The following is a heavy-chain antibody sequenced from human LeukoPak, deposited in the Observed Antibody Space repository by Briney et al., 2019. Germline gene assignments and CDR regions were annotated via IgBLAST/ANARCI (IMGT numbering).Heavy chain of an antibody. D-gene: IGHD4-17*01. CDR3: ARGFWGVYGDGYDY. CDR2: ISSSGSTI. CDR1: GFTFSSYE. V-gene: IGHV3-48*03. J-gene: IGHJ4*02. Sequence: PGGSLRLSCAASGFTFSSYEMNWVRQAPGKGLEWVAYISSSGSTIYYADSVKGRFTISRDNAKNSLYLQMNSLRAEDTAVYYCARGFWGVYGDGYDYWGQGTLVTVSS.